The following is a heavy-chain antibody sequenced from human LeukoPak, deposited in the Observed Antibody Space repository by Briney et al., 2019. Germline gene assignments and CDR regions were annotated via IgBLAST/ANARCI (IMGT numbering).Heavy chain of an antibody. CDR2: IKSKTDGGTT. Sequence: ETLSLTCAVSGGSFNDYYWSWVRQAPGKGLEWVGRIKSKTDGGTTDYAAPVKGRFTISRDDSKNTLYLQMNSLKTEDTAVYYCTTEGIAVAGTPDYWGQGTLVTVSS. CDR1: GGSFNDYY. CDR3: TTEGIAVAGTPDY. V-gene: IGHV3-15*01. J-gene: IGHJ4*02. D-gene: IGHD6-19*01.